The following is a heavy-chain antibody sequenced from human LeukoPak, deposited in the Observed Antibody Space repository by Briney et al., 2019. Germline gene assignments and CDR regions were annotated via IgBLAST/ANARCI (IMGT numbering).Heavy chain of an antibody. CDR3: AKPSGGVQYYYMDV. V-gene: IGHV3-23*01. D-gene: IGHD3-16*01. Sequence: PGGSLRLSCAASGFTFSSYGMSWVRQAPGKGLEWVSAISGSGGSTTYADSVRGRFTISRDNSKNTLYLQMNSLRDEDTAVYYCAKPSGGVQYYYMDVWGKGTTVTVSS. J-gene: IGHJ6*03. CDR2: ISGSGGST. CDR1: GFTFSSYG.